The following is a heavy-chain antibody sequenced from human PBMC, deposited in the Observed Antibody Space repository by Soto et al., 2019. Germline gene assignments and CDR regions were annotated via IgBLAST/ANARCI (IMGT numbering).Heavy chain of an antibody. CDR2: ISGSGGST. CDR3: EEDFWNDYGMDV. D-gene: IGHD3-3*01. J-gene: IGHJ6*02. Sequence: PGGSLRLSCAASGFTFSSYAMSWVRQAPGKGLEWVSGISGSGGSTYYADSVKGRFTISRDNSKNTLYLQMNSLRAEDTAVYYCEEDFWNDYGMDVWGQGTTVTVSS. V-gene: IGHV3-23*01. CDR1: GFTFSSYA.